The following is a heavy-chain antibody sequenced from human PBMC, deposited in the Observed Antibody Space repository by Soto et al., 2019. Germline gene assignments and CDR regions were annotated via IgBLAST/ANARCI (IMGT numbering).Heavy chain of an antibody. CDR3: ARDRPYGSGSPRWWLDP. D-gene: IGHD3-10*01. Sequence: SETLSLTCTVSGGSVSSGSYYWSWIRQPPGKGLEWIGYIYYSGSTNYNPSLKSRVTISVDTSKNQFSLKLSSVTAADTAVYYCARDRPYGSGSPRWWLDPWGQGTLVIVSS. V-gene: IGHV4-61*01. J-gene: IGHJ5*02. CDR2: IYYSGST. CDR1: GGSVSSGSYY.